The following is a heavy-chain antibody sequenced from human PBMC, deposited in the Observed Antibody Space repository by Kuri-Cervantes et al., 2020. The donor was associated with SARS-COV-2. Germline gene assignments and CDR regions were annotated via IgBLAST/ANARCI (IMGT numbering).Heavy chain of an antibody. CDR1: GFTFSSYA. CDR2: ISSNGGST. CDR3: ARVGLRGYYYYMDV. V-gene: IGHV3-64*01. Sequence: GGSLRLSCVASGFTFSSYAMHWVRQAPGKGLEYVSAISSNGGSTYYANSVKGRFTISRDNSKNTLYLQMGSLRAEDTAVYYCARVGLRGYYYYMDVWGKGTTVTVSS. J-gene: IGHJ6*03. D-gene: IGHD4-17*01.